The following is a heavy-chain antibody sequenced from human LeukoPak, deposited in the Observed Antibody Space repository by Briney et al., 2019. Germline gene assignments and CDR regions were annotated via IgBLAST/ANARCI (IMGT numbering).Heavy chain of an antibody. Sequence: SVKVSCKASGGTFSSYAISWVRQAPGQGLEWMGRVIPIFGTANYAQKFQGRVTITTDESTSTAYMELSSLRSEDTAVYYCARSGYHYQFDYWSQGTLVTVSS. J-gene: IGHJ4*02. V-gene: IGHV1-69*05. D-gene: IGHD3-16*01. CDR3: ARSGYHYQFDY. CDR2: VIPIFGTA. CDR1: GGTFSSYA.